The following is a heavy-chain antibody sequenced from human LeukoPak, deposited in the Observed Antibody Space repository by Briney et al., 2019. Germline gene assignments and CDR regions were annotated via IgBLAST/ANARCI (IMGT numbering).Heavy chain of an antibody. J-gene: IGHJ4*01. CDR1: GFTFSNHW. CDR2: IKKDGGQK. CDR3: ARGGYFRPYDY. Sequence: PGGSLRLSCAASGFTFSNHWMSWVRQAPGKGLEWVATIKKDGGQKDYVDSVRGRFTVSRDSARTSLYLQMNSLTAEDTAVYFCARGGYFRPYDYWGLGTLVTVSS. D-gene: IGHD5-12*01. V-gene: IGHV3-7*01.